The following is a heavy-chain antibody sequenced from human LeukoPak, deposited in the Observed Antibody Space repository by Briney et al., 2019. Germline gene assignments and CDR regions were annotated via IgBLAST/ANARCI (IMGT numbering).Heavy chain of an antibody. CDR2: TYYRSKWYN. J-gene: IGHJ4*02. V-gene: IGHV6-1*01. Sequence: SQTLSLTCAISGDSVSSNSAAWNWIRQSPSRGLEWLGRTYYRSKWYNDYALSVKSRISINPDKSKKQFSLQLNSVTPEDTAVYYCARSYSSGWDFESWGQGTLVTVSS. CDR3: ARSYSSGWDFES. D-gene: IGHD6-19*01. CDR1: GDSVSSNSAA.